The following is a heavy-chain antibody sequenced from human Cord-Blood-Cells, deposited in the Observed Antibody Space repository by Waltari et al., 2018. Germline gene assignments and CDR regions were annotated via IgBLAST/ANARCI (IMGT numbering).Heavy chain of an antibody. V-gene: IGHV1-69*01. Sequence: QVQLVQSGAEVKKPGSSVKVSCKASGGTFSSYAISWVRQAPGQGLEWMGGIIPIFGTANYTQKFQGRVTITADESTSTAYMELSSLRSEDTAVYYCGENSFSGSYYYYYYGMDVWGQGTTVTVSS. CDR3: GENSFSGSYYYYYYGMDV. D-gene: IGHD1-26*01. CDR1: GGTFSSYA. CDR2: IIPIFGTA. J-gene: IGHJ6*02.